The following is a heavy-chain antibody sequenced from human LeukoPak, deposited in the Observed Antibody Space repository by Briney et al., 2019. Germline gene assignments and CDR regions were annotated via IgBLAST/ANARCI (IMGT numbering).Heavy chain of an antibody. CDR2: ISSSTSYI. CDR3: AKDHYWSIDY. V-gene: IGHV3-11*06. CDR1: GFTFSDYY. D-gene: IGHD3-3*01. J-gene: IGHJ4*02. Sequence: GGSLRLSCAASGFTFSDYYMSWIRQAPGKGLEWVSSISSSTSYIYYADSVKGRFTISRDIAKNTLYLQMNSLRAEDTGVYYCAKDHYWSIDYWGRGTLVTVSS.